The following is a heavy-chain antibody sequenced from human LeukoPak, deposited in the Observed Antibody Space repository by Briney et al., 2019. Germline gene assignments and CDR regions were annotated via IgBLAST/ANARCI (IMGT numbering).Heavy chain of an antibody. D-gene: IGHD6-13*01. Sequence: GGSLRHSCAASGFTFRNYAMSWVRQAPAKGLEWVSTISGSGGSTYYADSVKGRFTISRDNSKNTVYLQMNSLRAEDTAVYYCAKVRLAAAGTRASDALDIWGQGTMVTVSS. V-gene: IGHV3-23*01. CDR2: ISGSGGST. J-gene: IGHJ3*02. CDR1: GFTFRNYA. CDR3: AKVRLAAAGTRASDALDI.